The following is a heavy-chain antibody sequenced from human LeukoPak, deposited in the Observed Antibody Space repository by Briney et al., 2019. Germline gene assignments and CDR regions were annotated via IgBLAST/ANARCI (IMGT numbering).Heavy chain of an antibody. J-gene: IGHJ4*02. Sequence: ASVKVSCKASGYTFTSYYMHWVRQAPGQGLEWMGIINPGRGSTSYAQKFQGRVTMTRDMSTTTVYMELSSLRSEDTAVYYCARDAQTVTTSIQLDYCGQGTLVTVSS. D-gene: IGHD4-11*01. CDR2: INPGRGST. CDR1: GYTFTSYY. V-gene: IGHV1-46*01. CDR3: ARDAQTVTTSIQLDY.